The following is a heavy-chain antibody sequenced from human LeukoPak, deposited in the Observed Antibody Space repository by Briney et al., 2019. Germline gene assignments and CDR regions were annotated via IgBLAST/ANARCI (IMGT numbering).Heavy chain of an antibody. J-gene: IGHJ4*02. V-gene: IGHV4-59*01. CDR3: ASLGSLMTGKPYYFDY. CDR2: IYYSGST. CDR1: GGSISSYY. D-gene: IGHD3-16*01. Sequence: SETLSLTCTVSGGSISSYYWSWLRQPPGKGLEWIGYIYYSGSTNYNPSLKSRVTISVDTSKNQFSLKLSSVTAADTAVYYCASLGSLMTGKPYYFDYWGQGTLVTVSS.